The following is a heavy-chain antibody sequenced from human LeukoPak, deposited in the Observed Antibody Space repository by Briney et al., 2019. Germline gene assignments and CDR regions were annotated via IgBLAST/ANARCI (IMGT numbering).Heavy chain of an antibody. D-gene: IGHD2-2*01. CDR1: GFPFSIYW. J-gene: IGHJ4*02. CDR2: IKQDGSQI. V-gene: IGHV3-7*01. Sequence: PGGSLRLSCATSGFPFSIYWMSWVRRAPGRGLEWVANIKQDGSQIFYMGSVKGRFTISRDTAKNSLSLQIISLRAEDTAVYYCAREYCSGTSCYGYFDYWGQGTLVTVSS. CDR3: AREYCSGTSCYGYFDY.